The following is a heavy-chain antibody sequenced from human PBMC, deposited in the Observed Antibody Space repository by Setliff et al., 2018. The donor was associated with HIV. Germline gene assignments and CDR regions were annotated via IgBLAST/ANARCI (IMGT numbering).Heavy chain of an antibody. V-gene: IGHV5-51*01. CDR2: IHPGDSDI. CDR1: GYSFTSYW. D-gene: IGHD3-22*01. J-gene: IGHJ3*02. CDR3: ANSHSAYFVDAFDI. Sequence: GESLKISCKGSGYSFTSYWIAWVRQMPGKGLEWMGIIHPGDSDIRYSPSFQGQVTISAGKSSSTAYLQWSSLKASDTAMYYCANSHSAYFVDAFDIWGQGTMVTVSS.